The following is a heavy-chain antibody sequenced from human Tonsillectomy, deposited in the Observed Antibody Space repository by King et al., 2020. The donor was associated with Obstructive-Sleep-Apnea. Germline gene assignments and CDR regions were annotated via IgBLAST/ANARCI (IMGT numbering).Heavy chain of an antibody. D-gene: IGHD6-19*01. J-gene: IGHJ4*02. CDR3: AKDLSSGWYSPLDY. Sequence: EVQLVESGGGLVQPGRSLRLSCTASGFTFDDYGMHWVRQVPGKGLEWVSGINWNGGSIAYGDSVKGRFTISRDNAKNSLYLQMNSLRAEDTALYYCAKDLSSGWYSPLDYWGQGTLVTVSS. V-gene: IGHV3-9*01. CDR2: INWNGGSI. CDR1: GFTFDDYG.